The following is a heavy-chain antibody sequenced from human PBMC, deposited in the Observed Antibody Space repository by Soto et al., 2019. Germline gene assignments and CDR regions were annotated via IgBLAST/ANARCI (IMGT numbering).Heavy chain of an antibody. CDR1: GGSFSGYY. CDR3: AREKGVVVAANKYFQH. D-gene: IGHD2-15*01. J-gene: IGHJ1*01. Sequence: KPSETLSLTCAVYGGSFSGYYWSWIRQPPGKGQEWIGEINHSGSTNYNPSLKSRVTISVDTSKNQFSLKLSSVTAADTAVYYCAREKGVVVAANKYFQHWGQGTLVTVSS. CDR2: INHSGST. V-gene: IGHV4-34*01.